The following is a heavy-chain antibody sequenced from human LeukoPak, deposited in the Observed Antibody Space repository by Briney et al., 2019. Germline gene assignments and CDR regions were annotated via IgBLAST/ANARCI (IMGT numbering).Heavy chain of an antibody. CDR3: ARRLCGASTCYKEAFDI. CDR1: GYSFSNYW. D-gene: IGHD2-2*02. Sequence: GESLKISCEVSGYSFSNYWIAWVRQMPGKGLEWMGIIFPGDSDTRYSPPFQGQVTFSVDKSISTAYLQWSSMKASDTAIYYCARRLCGASTCYKEAFDIWGQGTMVTVSS. J-gene: IGHJ3*02. CDR2: IFPGDSDT. V-gene: IGHV5-51*01.